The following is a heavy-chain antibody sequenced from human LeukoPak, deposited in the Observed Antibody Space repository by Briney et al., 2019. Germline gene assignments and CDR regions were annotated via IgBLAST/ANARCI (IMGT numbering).Heavy chain of an antibody. CDR3: ARSCSDGGCYGFDY. D-gene: IGHD2-15*01. CDR2: IYHSGTT. Sequence: SGTLSLTCAVAGGSTSSNYWWSWVRQPPGKGLEWIGEIYHSGTTNYNPSLKSRVTISVDKSKNQFSLKVNSVTAADTAVYYCARSCSDGGCYGFDYWGQGTLVTVSS. J-gene: IGHJ4*02. CDR1: GGSTSSNYW. V-gene: IGHV4-4*02.